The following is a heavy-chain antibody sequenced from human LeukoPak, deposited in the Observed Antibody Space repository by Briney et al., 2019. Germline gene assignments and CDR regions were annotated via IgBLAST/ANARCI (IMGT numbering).Heavy chain of an antibody. J-gene: IGHJ3*02. CDR2: IYSGGST. V-gene: IGHV3-53*01. CDR1: GFTVSSNY. CDR3: ARDLPGPGHS. Sequence: GGSLRLSCAASGFTVSSNYMSWVRQAPGKGLEWVSVIYSGGSTYYVDSVKGRFTISRDNSRNTLYLQMNSLRAEDTAVYYCARDLPGPGHSWGQGTMVTVSS.